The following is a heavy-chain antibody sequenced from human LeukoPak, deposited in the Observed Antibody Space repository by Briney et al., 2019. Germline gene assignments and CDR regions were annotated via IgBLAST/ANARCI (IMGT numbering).Heavy chain of an antibody. Sequence: GASVTVSCKASGYMFNIYGISWVRQAPGQGLEWMGWISAFNGNTNYARNFQDRVTMTTDTSTSTAYMELTSLSSDDTAVYYCARSPPSTGYDRFDTWGQGTLVTVSS. CDR3: ARSPPSTGYDRFDT. CDR1: GYMFNIYG. V-gene: IGHV1-18*01. CDR2: ISAFNGNT. D-gene: IGHD5-12*01. J-gene: IGHJ4*02.